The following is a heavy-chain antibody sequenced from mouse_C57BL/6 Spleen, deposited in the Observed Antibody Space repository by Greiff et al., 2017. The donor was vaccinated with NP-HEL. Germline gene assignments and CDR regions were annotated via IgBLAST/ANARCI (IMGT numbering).Heavy chain of an antibody. CDR2: INPSTGGT. Sequence: VQLQESGPELVKPGASVKISCKASGYSFTGYYMNWVKQSPEKSLEWIGEINPSTGGTTYNQKFKAKATLTVDKSSSTAYMQLKSLTSEDSAVYYFARHLDGYYWYFDVWGTGTTVTVSS. D-gene: IGHD2-3*01. V-gene: IGHV1-42*01. CDR3: ARHLDGYYWYFDV. J-gene: IGHJ1*03. CDR1: GYSFTGYY.